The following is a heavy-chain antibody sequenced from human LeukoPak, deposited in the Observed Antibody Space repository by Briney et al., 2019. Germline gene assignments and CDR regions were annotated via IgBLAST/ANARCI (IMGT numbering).Heavy chain of an antibody. V-gene: IGHV4-39*01. CDR2: IYYSGRT. CDR3: ARRAHVGEPAA. D-gene: IGHD2-15*01. J-gene: IGHJ5*02. CDR1: GGSISTSSYY. Sequence: PSETLSLTCTVSGGSISTSSYYWGWIRQPPGKGLEWIGTIYYSGRTYYNPSLKSRVTISVDTSKNQFSLKLTSVTAADTAMYHCARRAHVGEPAAWGQGTLVTVSS.